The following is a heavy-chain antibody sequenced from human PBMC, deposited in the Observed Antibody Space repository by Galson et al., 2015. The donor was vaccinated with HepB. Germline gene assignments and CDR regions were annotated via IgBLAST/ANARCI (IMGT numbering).Heavy chain of an antibody. CDR1: GFTFSNAW. V-gene: IGHV3-15*07. CDR2: IKSKTDGGTT. D-gene: IGHD3-10*01. CDR3: TTDALNKYYYGSGSSFPLDY. Sequence: SLRLSCAASGFTFSNAWMNWVRQAPGKGLEWVGRIKSKTDGGTTDYAAPVKGRFTISRDDSKNTLYLQMNSLKTEDTAVYYCTTDALNKYYYGSGSSFPLDYWGQGTLVTVSS. J-gene: IGHJ4*02.